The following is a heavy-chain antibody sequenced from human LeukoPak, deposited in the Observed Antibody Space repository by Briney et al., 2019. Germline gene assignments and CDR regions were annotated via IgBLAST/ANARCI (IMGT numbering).Heavy chain of an antibody. CDR2: IKQDGSEK. CDR3: ARERRIYQLPKVDYYYYMDV. J-gene: IGHJ6*03. CDR1: GFTFSSYW. Sequence: PGGSLRLSCAASGFTFSSYWMSWVRQAPGKGLEWVANIKQDGSEKYYVDSVKGRFTISRDNAKNSLYLQMNSLRAEDTAVYYCARERRIYQLPKVDYYYYMDVWGKGTTVTISS. V-gene: IGHV3-7*01. D-gene: IGHD2-2*01.